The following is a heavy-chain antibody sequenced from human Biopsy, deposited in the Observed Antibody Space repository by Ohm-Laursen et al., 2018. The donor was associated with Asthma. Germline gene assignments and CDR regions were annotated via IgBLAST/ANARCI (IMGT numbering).Heavy chain of an antibody. J-gene: IGHJ4*02. CDR3: ARGDSSNWSHYYFDY. D-gene: IGHD3-22*01. CDR1: GFAVSRDH. V-gene: IGHV3-53*01. CDR2: IYSGGTS. Sequence: SLRLSCSASGFAVSRDHMFWVRQAPGKGLEWVSVIYSGGTSHTADSVRGRFTISRDYSKNTLYLQMHSLRAEDTAIYYCARGDSSNWSHYYFDYWGQGTLVTVSS.